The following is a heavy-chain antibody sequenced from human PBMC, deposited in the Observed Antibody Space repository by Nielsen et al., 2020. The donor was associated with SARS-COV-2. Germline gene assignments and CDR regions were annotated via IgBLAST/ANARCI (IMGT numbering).Heavy chain of an antibody. D-gene: IGHD3-16*01. V-gene: IGHV3-20*04. CDR3: ARDLSYGAYWFDP. Sequence: GESLKISCAASGFTFDDYALSWVRQVPGKGLEWVSRITWNGDTTGYADSVRGRFTISRDLSKNTVYLQMSGLKVEDTAVYYCARDLSYGAYWFDPGSQGTLVTVSS. CDR1: GFTFDDYA. CDR2: ITWNGDTT. J-gene: IGHJ5*02.